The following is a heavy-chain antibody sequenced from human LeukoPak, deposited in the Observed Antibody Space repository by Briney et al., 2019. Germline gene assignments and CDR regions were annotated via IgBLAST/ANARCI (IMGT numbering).Heavy chain of an antibody. Sequence: GGSLRLSCAASGFTVSSNYMSWVRQAPGKGLEWVANIKQDGSEKYYVDSVKGRFTISRDNAKNSLYLQMNSLRAEDTAVYYWAKGEIGYWGQGTLVTVSS. CDR3: AKGEIGY. J-gene: IGHJ4*01. CDR1: GFTVSSNY. CDR2: IKQDGSEK. V-gene: IGHV3-7*01.